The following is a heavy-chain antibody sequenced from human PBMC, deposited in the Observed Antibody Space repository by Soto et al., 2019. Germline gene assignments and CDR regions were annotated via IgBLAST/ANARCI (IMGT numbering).Heavy chain of an antibody. CDR3: ARMYSSGSGWFHP. CDR1: GGSISSGYYY. Sequence: LSLTCSVSGGSISSGYYYWSWIRQPPGKGLEWIGNIYYSGNTYYNPSLKSRVSISGDTSSNQFSMSLTSVTAADTARYYCARMYSSGSGWFHPWGQGTLVT. D-gene: IGHD6-19*01. V-gene: IGHV4-30-4*01. J-gene: IGHJ5*02. CDR2: IYYSGNT.